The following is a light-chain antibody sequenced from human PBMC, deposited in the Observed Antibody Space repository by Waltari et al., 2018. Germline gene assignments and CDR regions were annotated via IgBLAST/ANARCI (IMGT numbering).Light chain of an antibody. CDR1: SSDVGGYNY. J-gene: IGLJ2*01. Sequence: SGSPGQSITISCTGTSSDVGGYNYVSWYQQHPGKAPKLMIYDVSKRPSGVSNRFSGSKSGNTASLTISGLQAEDEADYYCSSYTSSSLVVFGGGTKLTVL. CDR2: DVS. CDR3: SSYTSSSLVV. V-gene: IGLV2-14*04.